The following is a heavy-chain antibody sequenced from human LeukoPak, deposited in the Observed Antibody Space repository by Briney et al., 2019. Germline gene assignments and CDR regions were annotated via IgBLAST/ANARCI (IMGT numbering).Heavy chain of an antibody. V-gene: IGHV1-69*10. CDR3: ARDAGYCSSTSCYEGYYYYGMDV. CDR2: IIPILGIA. D-gene: IGHD2-2*01. J-gene: IGHJ6*02. Sequence: SVKVSCKASGGTFSSYAISWVRQAPGQGLEWMGWIIPILGIANYAQKFQGRVTITADKSTSTAYMELSSLRSEDTAVYYCARDAGYCSSTSCYEGYYYYGMDVWGQGTTVTVSS. CDR1: GGTFSSYA.